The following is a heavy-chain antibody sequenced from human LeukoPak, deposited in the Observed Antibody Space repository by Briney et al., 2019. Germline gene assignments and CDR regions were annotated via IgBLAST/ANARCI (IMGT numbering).Heavy chain of an antibody. V-gene: IGHV5-10-1*01. CDR3: ARQGGGYCSSTSCLYYFDY. Sequence: GESLKISCKGSGYRFTSYWISWVRQMPGKGLEWMGRIDPSDSYTNYSPSFQGHVTISADKSISTAYLQWSSLKASDTAMYYCARQGGGYCSSTSCLYYFDYWGQGTLVTVSS. CDR1: GYRFTSYW. D-gene: IGHD2-2*03. J-gene: IGHJ4*02. CDR2: IDPSDSYT.